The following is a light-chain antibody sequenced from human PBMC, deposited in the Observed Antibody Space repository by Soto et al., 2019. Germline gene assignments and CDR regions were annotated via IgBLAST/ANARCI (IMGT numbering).Light chain of an antibody. J-gene: IGLJ1*01. CDR1: SSDVGSYNL. V-gene: IGLV2-23*02. Sequence: QSALTQPASVSRSPGQSITISCTGTSSDVGSYNLVSWYQQHPGKAPKLLIYEVSKRPSGVSNRFSGSKSGNTASLTISGLQNEDEADYYCCSYAGSSSYVFGTGTKVTV. CDR3: CSYAGSSSYV. CDR2: EVS.